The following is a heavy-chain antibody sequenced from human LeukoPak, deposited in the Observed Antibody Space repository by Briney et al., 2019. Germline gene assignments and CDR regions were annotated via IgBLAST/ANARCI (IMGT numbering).Heavy chain of an antibody. CDR2: IYSGGST. D-gene: IGHD4-11*01. Sequence: GGSLRLSCAASGFTVSSNYMSWVRQAPGKGLEWVSVIYSGGSTYYADSVKGRFTISRDNSKNTLYLQMNSLRAEDTAVYYCARDVSVDYSNYYFDYWGQGTLVTFST. CDR1: GFTVSSNY. CDR3: ARDVSVDYSNYYFDY. J-gene: IGHJ4*02. V-gene: IGHV3-66*02.